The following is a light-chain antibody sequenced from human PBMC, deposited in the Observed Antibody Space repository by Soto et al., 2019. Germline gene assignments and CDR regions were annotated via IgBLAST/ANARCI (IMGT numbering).Light chain of an antibody. V-gene: IGKV3-11*01. CDR3: QQRSNWPPLYT. J-gene: IGKJ2*01. CDR1: QRVSSY. Sequence: EIVLTQSPATLSLSPGERVTLSCRASQRVSSYLAWYQQKHGQAPRLLIYDASNRATGIPARFSGSGSGTDFTLTISSLEPEDFAVYYCQQRSNWPPLYTFGQGTKLEIK. CDR2: DAS.